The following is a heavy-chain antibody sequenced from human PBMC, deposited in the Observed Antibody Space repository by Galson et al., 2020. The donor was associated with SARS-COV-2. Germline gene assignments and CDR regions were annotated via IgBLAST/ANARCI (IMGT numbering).Heavy chain of an antibody. D-gene: IGHD3-22*01. J-gene: IGHJ4*02. CDR1: GFTFSNYA. V-gene: IGHV3-23*01. CDR2: IGGSGGST. Sequence: GESLKISCAASGFTFSNYAMSWVRQAPGKGLEWVSAIGGSGGSTYYADSVKGRFTISRDNPKNTLYLQMNSLRAEDTAVYYWAKRDDSSGYPYYFDYWGQGTLVTVSS. CDR3: AKRDDSSGYPYYFDY.